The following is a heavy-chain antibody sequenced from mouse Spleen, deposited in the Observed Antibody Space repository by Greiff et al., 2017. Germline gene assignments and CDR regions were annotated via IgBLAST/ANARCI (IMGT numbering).Heavy chain of an antibody. CDR1: GFNIKDDY. V-gene: IGHV14-4*01. CDR3: TKPHGGFAY. J-gene: IGHJ3*01. CDR2: IDPENGDT. Sequence: EVQLQQSGAELVRPGASVKLSCTASGFNIKDDYMHWVKQRPEQGLEWIGWIDPENGDTEYASKFQGKATITADTSSNTAYLQLSSLTSEDTAVYYCTKPHGGFAYWGQGTLVTVSA.